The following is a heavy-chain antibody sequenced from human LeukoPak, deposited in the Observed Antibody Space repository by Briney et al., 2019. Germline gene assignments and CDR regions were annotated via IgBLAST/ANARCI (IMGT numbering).Heavy chain of an antibody. D-gene: IGHD6-13*01. CDR1: GYIFTSYG. CDR2: ISAYNGNT. J-gene: IGHJ6*02. V-gene: IGHV1-18*01. CDR3: ARNLGTAGVYYGMDV. Sequence: ASVKVSCKASGYIFTSYGLSWVRQAPGQGLVWMGWISAYNGNTNYAQKVQGRVTMTTETSTRTAYMELGSLISDDTAVYYCARNLGTAGVYYGMDVWGQGTTVTVSS.